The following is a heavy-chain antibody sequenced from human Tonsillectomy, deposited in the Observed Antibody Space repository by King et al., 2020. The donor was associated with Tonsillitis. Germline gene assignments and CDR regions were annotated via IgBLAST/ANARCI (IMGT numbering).Heavy chain of an antibody. J-gene: IGHJ5*02. D-gene: IGHD4-17*01. V-gene: IGHV3-23*04. CDR2: ISGSDDDT. Sequence: VQLVESGGGLVQPGGSLRLSCAASGFTFSSYAMSWVRPAPGKGLEWVSAISGSDDDTYYADSVKGRFTISRDNSKNTLYLQMNSLRAEDTAVYYCAKDGYGDFVANWFDPWGQGTLVTVSS. CDR3: AKDGYGDFVANWFDP. CDR1: GFTFSSYA.